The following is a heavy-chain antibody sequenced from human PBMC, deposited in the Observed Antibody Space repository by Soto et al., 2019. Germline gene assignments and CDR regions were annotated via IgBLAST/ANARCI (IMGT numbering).Heavy chain of an antibody. V-gene: IGHV4-31*03. CDR3: ARSHSRYCSGGSCYLGGAEYFQH. D-gene: IGHD2-15*01. CDR1: GGSISSGGYY. J-gene: IGHJ1*01. CDR2: IYYSGIT. Sequence: QVQLQESGPGLVKPSQTLSLTCTVSGGSISSGGYYWSWIHQHPGKGLEWIGYIYYSGITYYNPSLKSRVTISVDTSKNLFSLKLSSVTAADTAVYSCARSHSRYCSGGSCYLGGAEYFQHWGQGTLVTVSS.